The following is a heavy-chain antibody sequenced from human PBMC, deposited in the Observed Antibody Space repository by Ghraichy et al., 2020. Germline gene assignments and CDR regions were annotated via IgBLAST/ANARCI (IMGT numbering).Heavy chain of an antibody. V-gene: IGHV4-34*01. CDR2: INQSGST. J-gene: IGHJ4*02. CDR3: ARINVGAYYFDY. Sequence: SETLSLTCAVYGGSFSGYYWGWIRQPPGKGLECIWEINQSGSTNYNPSRKSRVTISVDTSKNQFSLKMISVTAADTALYYCARINVGAYYFDYWGQGSLVTVSS. D-gene: IGHD1-26*01. CDR1: GGSFSGYY.